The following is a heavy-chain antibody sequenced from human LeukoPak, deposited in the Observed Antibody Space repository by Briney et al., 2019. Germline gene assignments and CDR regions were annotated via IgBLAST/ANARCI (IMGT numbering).Heavy chain of an antibody. CDR2: IVPVIGIA. D-gene: IGHD2-8*01. J-gene: IGHJ4*02. V-gene: IGHV1-69*04. CDR3: AREECSIGVCYPSGY. CDR1: GGTFSNNG. Sequence: ASVKVSCKASGGTFSNNGVSWVRQAPGQGLEWMGRIVPVIGIAHYAQKFQGRVTMTRDTSTSTVYMELSSLRSEDTAVYYCAREECSIGVCYPSGYWGQGTLVTVSS.